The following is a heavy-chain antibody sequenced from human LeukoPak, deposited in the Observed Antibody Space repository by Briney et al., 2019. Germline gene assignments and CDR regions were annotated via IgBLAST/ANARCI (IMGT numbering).Heavy chain of an antibody. CDR1: GGSISSYY. CDR2: IYYSGST. Sequence: PSETLSLTCTVSGGSISSYYWSWIRQPPGKGLEWIGYIYYSGSTNYNPSLKSRVTISVDTSKNQFSLKLSSVTAADTAVYYCASTDTAMGLAPYYYYGMDVWGQGTTVTVSS. V-gene: IGHV4-59*01. CDR3: ASTDTAMGLAPYYYYGMDV. D-gene: IGHD5-18*01. J-gene: IGHJ6*02.